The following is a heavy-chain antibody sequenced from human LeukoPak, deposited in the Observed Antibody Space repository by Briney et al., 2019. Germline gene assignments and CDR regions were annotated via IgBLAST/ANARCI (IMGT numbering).Heavy chain of an antibody. Sequence: GGALRLSCAASRFVFSDYYMSWIAQAPGKGLEGISYISSRCHSLQYVHSVKGRSTISRDSAKNPLFLQMNSLSAEDTAVYYCARGSGSSLRYFDYRGQGTLVTVSS. D-gene: IGHD1-26*01. CDR2: ISSRCHSL. CDR1: RFVFSDYY. J-gene: IGHJ4*02. V-gene: IGHV3-11*01. CDR3: ARGSGSSLRYFDY.